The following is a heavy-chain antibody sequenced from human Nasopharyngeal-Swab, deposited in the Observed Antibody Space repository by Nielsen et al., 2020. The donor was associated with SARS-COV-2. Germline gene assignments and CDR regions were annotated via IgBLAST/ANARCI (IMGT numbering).Heavy chain of an antibody. CDR2: IIPIFGTA. D-gene: IGHD3-3*01. CDR3: ARDVVGTTIFGVGTAFDL. J-gene: IGHJ2*01. Sequence: WVRQAPGQGLEWMGGIIPIFGTANYAQKFQGRVTITADESTSTAYMELSSLRSEDTAVYYCARDVVGTTIFGVGTAFDLWGRGTLVTVSS. V-gene: IGHV1-69*01.